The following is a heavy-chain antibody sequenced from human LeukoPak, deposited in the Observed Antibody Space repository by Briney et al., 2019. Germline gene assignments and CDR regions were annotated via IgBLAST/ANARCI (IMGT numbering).Heavy chain of an antibody. CDR2: IYYSGST. D-gene: IGHD3-10*02. J-gene: IGHJ5*02. V-gene: IGHV4-59*01. Sequence: SETLSLTCTVSGGSISSYYWSWIRQPPGKGLEWIGYIYYSGSTNYNPSLKSRVTISVDTSKNQSSLKLSSVTAADTAVYYCARGDYVDWFDPWGQGTLVTVSS. CDR3: ARGDYVDWFDP. CDR1: GGSISSYY.